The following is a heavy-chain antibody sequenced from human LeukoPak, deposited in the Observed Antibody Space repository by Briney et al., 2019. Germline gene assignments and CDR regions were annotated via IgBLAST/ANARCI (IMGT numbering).Heavy chain of an antibody. D-gene: IGHD2-21*01. CDR2: ISYSTTPI. J-gene: IGHJ2*01. CDR1: GFTFSTYS. CDR3: ARDHVIRGVYWYFDL. Sequence: GGSLRLSCAASGFTFSTYSMYWVRQAPGKGLEWVSYISYSTTPIYYADSVNGRFTISRDNAKNSLYLQMNSLRDDDTAVCYCARDHVIRGVYWYFDLWGRGTLVTVSS. V-gene: IGHV3-48*02.